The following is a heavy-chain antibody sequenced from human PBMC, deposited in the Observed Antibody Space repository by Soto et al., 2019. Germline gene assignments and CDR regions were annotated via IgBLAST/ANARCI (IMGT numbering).Heavy chain of an antibody. Sequence: ASVKVSCKASGYTFTSYDINWVRQATGQGLEWMGWINAYNGNTNYAQKLQGRVTMTTDTSTSTAYMELRSLRSDDTAVYYCARAPRGSSWYSFDYWGQGTLVTVSS. J-gene: IGHJ4*02. CDR2: INAYNGNT. CDR1: GYTFTSYD. CDR3: ARAPRGSSWYSFDY. V-gene: IGHV1-18*01. D-gene: IGHD6-13*01.